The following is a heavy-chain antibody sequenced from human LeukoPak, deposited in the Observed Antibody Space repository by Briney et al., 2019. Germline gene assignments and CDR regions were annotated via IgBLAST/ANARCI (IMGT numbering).Heavy chain of an antibody. CDR3: AKIVYYYYYMDV. D-gene: IGHD3-16*02. V-gene: IGHV3-7*01. Sequence: PGGSLRLSCAASGFTFSSYWMSWVRQAPGKGLEWVANIKQDGSEKYYVDSVKGRFTISRDNSKNTLYLQMNSLRAEDTAVYYCAKIVYYYYYMDVWGKGTTVTISS. CDR1: GFTFSSYW. CDR2: IKQDGSEK. J-gene: IGHJ6*03.